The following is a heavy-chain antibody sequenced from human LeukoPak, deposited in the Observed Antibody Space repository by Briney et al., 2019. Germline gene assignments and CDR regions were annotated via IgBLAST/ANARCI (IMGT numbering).Heavy chain of an antibody. J-gene: IGHJ4*02. V-gene: IGHV3-23*01. D-gene: IGHD1-26*01. Sequence: PGGSLRLSCAASGFTFSTYAMSWVRQAPGKGPEWVSAISGSGDRTYYAGSVKGRFTISRDYSKNTLYLQMNSLRAEDTAIYYCAKDVVGAINYFDYWGQGTLVTVSS. CDR1: GFTFSTYA. CDR3: AKDVVGAINYFDY. CDR2: ISGSGDRT.